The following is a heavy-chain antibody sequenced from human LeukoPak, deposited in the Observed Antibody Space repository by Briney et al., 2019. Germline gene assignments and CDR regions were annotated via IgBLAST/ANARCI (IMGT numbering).Heavy chain of an antibody. Sequence: PGGSLRLSCAASGFTFSSYGMHWVRQAPGKGREWVAVISYDGSNKYYADSVKGRFTISRDNSKNTLYLQMNSLRAEDTAVYYCAKDDFWSGYFDYWGQGTLVTVSS. D-gene: IGHD3-3*01. V-gene: IGHV3-30*18. CDR3: AKDDFWSGYFDY. CDR2: ISYDGSNK. J-gene: IGHJ4*02. CDR1: GFTFSSYG.